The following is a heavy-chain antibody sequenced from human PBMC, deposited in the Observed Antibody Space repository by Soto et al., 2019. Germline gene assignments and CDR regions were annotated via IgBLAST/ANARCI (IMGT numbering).Heavy chain of an antibody. CDR2: ISSSSSYI. CDR3: ARAAAPPYYYGMDV. D-gene: IGHD6-13*01. CDR1: GVTFSSYN. V-gene: IGHV3-21*01. Sequence: GGSQLLSWTASGVTFSSYNMNWVRQAPGKGLEWVSSISSSSSYIYYADSVKGRFTISRDTAKNSLYLQMNSLRAEDTAVYYCARAAAPPYYYGMDVWGQGNTVTVS. J-gene: IGHJ6*02.